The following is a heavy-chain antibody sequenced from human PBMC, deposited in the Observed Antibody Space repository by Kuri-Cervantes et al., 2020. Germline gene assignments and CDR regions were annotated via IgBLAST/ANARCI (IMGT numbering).Heavy chain of an antibody. CDR2: IIPIFGTA. CDR1: GYTFTSYY. Sequence: SVKVSCKASGYTFTSYYMHWVRQAPGQGLEWMGGIIPIFGTANYAQKFQGRVTITADESTSTAYMELSSLRSEDTAVYYCARQTGTGWAFDYWGQGTLVTVSS. J-gene: IGHJ4*02. CDR3: ARQTGTGWAFDY. V-gene: IGHV1-69*13. D-gene: IGHD1-1*01.